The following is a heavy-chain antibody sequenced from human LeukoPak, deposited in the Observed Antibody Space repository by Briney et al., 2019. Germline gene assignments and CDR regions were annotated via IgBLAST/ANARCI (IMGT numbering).Heavy chain of an antibody. CDR2: IYYSGST. J-gene: IGHJ5*02. CDR3: ARVGHRRPRIAVRPFHP. V-gene: IGHV4-31*03. D-gene: IGHD6-6*01. CDR1: GGSISSGGYY. Sequence: PSQTLSLTCTVSGGSISSGGYYWSWIRQHPGKGLEWIGYIYYSGSTYYNPSLKSRVTISVDTSKNQFSLKLSSVTAADTAVYYCARVGHRRPRIAVRPFHPWGQGTLVTVSS.